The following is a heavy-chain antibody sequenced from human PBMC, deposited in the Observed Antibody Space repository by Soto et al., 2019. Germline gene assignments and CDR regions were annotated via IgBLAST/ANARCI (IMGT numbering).Heavy chain of an antibody. V-gene: IGHV4-31*03. D-gene: IGHD3-9*01. CDR1: GGSISSGGYY. Sequence: PSETLSLTCTVSGGSISSGGYYWSWIRQHPGKGLEWIGYIYYSGSTYYNPSLKSRVTISVDTSKNQFSLKLSSVTAADTAVYYCAKLRYFDWHFDYWGQGTLVTVSS. CDR3: AKLRYFDWHFDY. CDR2: IYYSGST. J-gene: IGHJ4*02.